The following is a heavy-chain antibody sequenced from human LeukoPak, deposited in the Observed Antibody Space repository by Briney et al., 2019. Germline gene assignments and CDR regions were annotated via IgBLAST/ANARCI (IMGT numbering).Heavy chain of an antibody. Sequence: GGSLRLSCAASGFTFSSYSMNWVRQAPGKGLEWVSSISSSSSYIYYADSVKGRFTISRDNSKNTLYLQMNSLRAEDTALYYCAKSYYYYDSSGYYPPFDYWGQGTLVTVSS. V-gene: IGHV3-21*04. CDR2: ISSSSSYI. J-gene: IGHJ4*02. CDR1: GFTFSSYS. D-gene: IGHD3-22*01. CDR3: AKSYYYYDSSGYYPPFDY.